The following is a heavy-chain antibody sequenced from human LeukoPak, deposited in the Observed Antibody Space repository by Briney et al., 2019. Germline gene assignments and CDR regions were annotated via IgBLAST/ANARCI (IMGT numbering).Heavy chain of an antibody. CDR2: IYYSGST. Sequence: SETLSLTCTVSGGSISSYYWSWIRQPPGKGLEWIGYIYYSGSTNYNPSLKSRVTISVDTSKNQFSLKLSSVTAADTAVYYCARKSQQLGSDYWGQGTLVTVSS. CDR3: ARKSQQLGSDY. D-gene: IGHD6-6*01. J-gene: IGHJ4*02. CDR1: GGSISSYY. V-gene: IGHV4-59*12.